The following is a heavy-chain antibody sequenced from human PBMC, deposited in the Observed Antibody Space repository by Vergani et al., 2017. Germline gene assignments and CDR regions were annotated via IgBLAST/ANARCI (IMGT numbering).Heavy chain of an antibody. D-gene: IGHD2-15*01. J-gene: IGHJ5*02. CDR2: IYYSGST. Sequence: QVQLQESGPGLVKPSETLSLTCTVSNDSVSNTFYYWGWIRQTPGKGLEWIGSIYYSGSTYYNPSLESRVTMSVDTSKSQFSLKLSYVTAADTAVYYCTRSGGVVAANNWSDRWGQGTLVTVSS. CDR3: TRSGGVVAANNWSDR. V-gene: IGHV4-39*01. CDR1: NDSVSNTFYY.